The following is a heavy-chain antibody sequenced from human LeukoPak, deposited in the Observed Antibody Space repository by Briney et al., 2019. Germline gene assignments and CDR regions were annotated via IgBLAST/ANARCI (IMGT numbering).Heavy chain of an antibody. CDR3: TRSLDY. CDR1: GFTFSSYA. J-gene: IGHJ4*02. V-gene: IGHV3-23*01. D-gene: IGHD2-15*01. CDR2: ISASGGST. Sequence: GGSLRLSCAASGFTFSSYAMSWVRQDPGKGLEWVAAISASGGSTYYPDSVKGRFTISRDNSKNTLYLQMNSLRAEDTAVYYCTRSLDYWGQGTLVTVSS.